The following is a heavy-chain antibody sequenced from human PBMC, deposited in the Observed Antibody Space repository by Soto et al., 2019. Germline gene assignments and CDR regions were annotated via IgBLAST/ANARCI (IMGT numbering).Heavy chain of an antibody. CDR1: GGTFSSYA. J-gene: IGHJ6*02. Sequence: GASVKVSCKASGGTFSSYAISWVRQAPGQGLEWMGGIIPIFGTANYAQKFQGRVTITADESTSTAYMELSSLRSEDTAVYYCARGGGSSVDYYYGMDVWGQGTTVTVSS. D-gene: IGHD2-15*01. V-gene: IGHV1-69*13. CDR2: IIPIFGTA. CDR3: ARGGGSSVDYYYGMDV.